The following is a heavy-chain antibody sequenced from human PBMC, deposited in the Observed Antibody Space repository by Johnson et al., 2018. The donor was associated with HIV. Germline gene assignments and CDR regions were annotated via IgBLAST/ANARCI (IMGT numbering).Heavy chain of an antibody. D-gene: IGHD6-19*01. CDR3: ARELGSGWGETADAFDI. CDR1: GFTFSSYA. CDR2: ISYDGSNK. Sequence: LVESGGGVVQPGRSLRLSCAASGFTFSSYAMHWVRQAPGKGLEWVAVISYDGSNKYYADSVKGRFTISRDNSKNTLYLQMNSLRAEETAVYYCARELGSGWGETADAFDIWCQWTMVTVSS. J-gene: IGHJ3*02. V-gene: IGHV3-30*04.